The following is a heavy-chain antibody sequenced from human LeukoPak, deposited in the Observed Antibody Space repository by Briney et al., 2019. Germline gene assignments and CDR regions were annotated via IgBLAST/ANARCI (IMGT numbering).Heavy chain of an antibody. D-gene: IGHD1-26*01. CDR1: GFTFSSYA. CDR3: ARLEL. J-gene: IGHJ4*02. V-gene: IGHV3-30*04. CDR2: ISYDGSNK. Sequence: PGRSLRLSCAASGFTFSSYAMHWVRQAPGKGLEWVAVISYDGSNKYYADSVKGRFTIPRDNSKNTLYLQMNSLRAEDTAVYYCARLELWGQGTLVTVSS.